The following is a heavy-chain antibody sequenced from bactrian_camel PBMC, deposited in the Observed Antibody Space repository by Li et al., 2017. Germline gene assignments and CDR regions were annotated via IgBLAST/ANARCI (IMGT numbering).Heavy chain of an antibody. CDR2: IDNDGRI. D-gene: IGHD3*01. CDR3: VAKLPFECYVDSSGTDFDN. J-gene: IGHJ6*01. CDR1: GFAFSTWC. V-gene: IGHV3S55*01. Sequence: HVQLVESGGGSVQAGESLRLSCAVSGFAFSTWCMGWFRRAPGKQREGVAVIDNDGRIEYADSVMGRFTISKDIAKNTLLLQMNSLKHEDTAMYYCVAKLPFECYVDSSGTDFDNWGQGTQVTVS.